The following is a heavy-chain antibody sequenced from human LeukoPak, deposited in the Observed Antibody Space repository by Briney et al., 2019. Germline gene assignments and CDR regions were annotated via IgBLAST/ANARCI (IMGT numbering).Heavy chain of an antibody. CDR1: GGSISSYY. D-gene: IGHD3-3*01. J-gene: IGHJ5*02. V-gene: IGHV4-59*01. CDR3: ARDRAYYDFWSGYFRVSWFDP. CDR2: IYYSGST. Sequence: SETLSLTCTVSGGSISSYYWSWVRQPPGRGLEWLGYIYYSGSTNYNPSLKSRVTISVDTSKNQFSLKLSSVTAADTAVYYCARDRAYYDFWSGYFRVSWFDPWGQGTLVTVSS.